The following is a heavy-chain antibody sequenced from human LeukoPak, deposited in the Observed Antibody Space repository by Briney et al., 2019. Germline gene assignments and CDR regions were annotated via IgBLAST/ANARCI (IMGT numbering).Heavy chain of an antibody. J-gene: IGHJ4*02. Sequence: GGSLRLSYAATGFTFSSYAISLVRQSPGQWLHSVSAISGSGGSTYYADSVKGRFTISRDNSKNTLYLQMNSLRAEDTAVYYCAKGFRSGWYLDYFDYWGQGTLVTVSS. D-gene: IGHD6-19*01. CDR2: ISGSGGST. CDR1: GFTFSSYA. V-gene: IGHV3-23*01. CDR3: AKGFRSGWYLDYFDY.